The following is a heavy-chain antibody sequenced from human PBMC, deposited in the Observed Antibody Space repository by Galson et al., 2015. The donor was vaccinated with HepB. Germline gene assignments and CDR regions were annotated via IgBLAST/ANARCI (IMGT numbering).Heavy chain of an antibody. D-gene: IGHD6-19*01. J-gene: IGHJ4*02. CDR1: GFSFTDVGVG. Sequence: PALVKPTQTLTLTCTFSGFSFTDVGVGVGWIGQPPGKALVWLALRFSDGNQPSGPPLRRRRNINKDASKNDVVHTMTNMDPVDTATYYCVRSKGWYRADYWGQGTLVTVSS. V-gene: IGHV2-5*05. CDR2: RFSDGNQ. CDR3: VRSKGWYRADY.